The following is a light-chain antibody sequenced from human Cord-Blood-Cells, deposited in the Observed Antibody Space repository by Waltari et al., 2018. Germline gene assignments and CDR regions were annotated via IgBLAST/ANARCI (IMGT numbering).Light chain of an antibody. J-gene: IGLJ2*01. CDR2: QDS. CDR3: QAWDSSTVV. CDR1: KSGDKY. V-gene: IGLV3-1*01. Sequence: SYELTQPPSVSVSPGPTASITCSGDKSGDKYACWYQQKPGQSPVLVIYQDSKRPSGIPERFSGSNSGNTATRTIRGTQAMDEADYYCQAWDSSTVVFGGGTKLTVL.